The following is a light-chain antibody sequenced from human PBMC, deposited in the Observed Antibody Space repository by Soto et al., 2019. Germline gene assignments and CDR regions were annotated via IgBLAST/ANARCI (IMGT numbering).Light chain of an antibody. J-gene: IGLJ1*01. CDR3: ASLTTTSNRV. V-gene: IGLV2-14*01. Sequence: QSVLTQPASVSWSPGQSITVSCTGTSNDIGTYNYVSWYQQHPGKAPKLIIYEVNNRPSGVSNRFSASKSGNTASLSISGIKAEEEADYYCASLTTTSNRVFGTGTKVTVL. CDR2: EVN. CDR1: SNDIGTYNY.